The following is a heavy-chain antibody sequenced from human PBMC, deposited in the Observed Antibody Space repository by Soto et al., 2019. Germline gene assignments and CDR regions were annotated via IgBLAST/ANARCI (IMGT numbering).Heavy chain of an antibody. CDR1: GFSFSSFA. CDR2: IRGTAT. CDR3: AKCAVLITTSGGWCNCFDP. J-gene: IGHJ5*02. D-gene: IGHD3-16*01. V-gene: IGHV3-23*01. Sequence: EVQLLESGGTLVQPGESLRLSCAVSGFSFSSFAMNWVRQAPGEGLEWVSSIRGTATSYADSVKGRFTISRDNSKNTVYRQMNTLRGEDTAVYYCAKCAVLITTSGGWCNCFDPWGHGTLVIVSS.